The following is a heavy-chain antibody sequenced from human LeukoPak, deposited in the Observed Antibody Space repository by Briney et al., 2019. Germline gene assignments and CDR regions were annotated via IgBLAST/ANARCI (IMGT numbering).Heavy chain of an antibody. J-gene: IGHJ4*02. V-gene: IGHV3-48*03. Sequence: GSLRLSCVASGFTFSSYEMNWVRQAPGKGLEWVSCISSSGNTINYADSVKGRFTISRDNAKNSLYLRMNSLRAEGTAVYYCARSYSSSWHDGDYWGQGTLVTVSS. CDR2: ISSSGNTI. CDR1: GFTFSSYE. D-gene: IGHD6-13*01. CDR3: ARSYSSSWHDGDY.